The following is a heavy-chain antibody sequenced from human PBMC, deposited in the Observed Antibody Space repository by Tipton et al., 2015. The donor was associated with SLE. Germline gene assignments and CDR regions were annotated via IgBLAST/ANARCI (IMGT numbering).Heavy chain of an antibody. CDR2: ISSSSSYI. Sequence: GSLRLSCAASAFTFSSYSMNWVRQAPGKGLEWVSSISSSSSYIFYADSVKGRFTISRDNAKNSLYLQMNSLRAEDTAVYYCARDSQDWGFDYWGQGTLVTVSS. D-gene: IGHD7-27*01. J-gene: IGHJ4*02. V-gene: IGHV3-21*01. CDR3: ARDSQDWGFDY. CDR1: AFTFSSYS.